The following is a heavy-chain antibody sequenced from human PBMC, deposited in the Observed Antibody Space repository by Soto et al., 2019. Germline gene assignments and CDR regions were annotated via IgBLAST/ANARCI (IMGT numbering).Heavy chain of an antibody. D-gene: IGHD2-15*01. CDR1: GFTFSSYS. CDR2: ISSSSSTI. CDR3: ARDPAKYCSGGSCYPPYYYYYGMDV. Sequence: PGGSLRLSCAASGFTFSSYSMNWVRQAPGKGLEWVSYISSSSSTIYYADSVKGRFTISRDNAKNSLYLQMNSLRAEDTAVYYCARDPAKYCSGGSCYPPYYYYYGMDVWGQGTTVTVAS. J-gene: IGHJ6*02. V-gene: IGHV3-48*01.